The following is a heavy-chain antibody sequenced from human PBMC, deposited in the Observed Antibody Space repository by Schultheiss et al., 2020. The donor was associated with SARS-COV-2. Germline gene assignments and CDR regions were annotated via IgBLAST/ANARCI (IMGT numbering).Heavy chain of an antibody. D-gene: IGHD3-16*02. V-gene: IGHV1-18*01. CDR2: ISAYNGNT. J-gene: IGHJ4*02. CDR3: ATSLFGGVIVNFDY. CDR1: GYTFTSYG. Sequence: ASVKVSCKASGYTFTSYGISWVRQAPGQGLEWMGWISAYNGNTNYAQKFQGRVTITRDTSTSTAYMELRSLRSDDTAVYYCATSLFGGVIVNFDYWGQGTLVTVSS.